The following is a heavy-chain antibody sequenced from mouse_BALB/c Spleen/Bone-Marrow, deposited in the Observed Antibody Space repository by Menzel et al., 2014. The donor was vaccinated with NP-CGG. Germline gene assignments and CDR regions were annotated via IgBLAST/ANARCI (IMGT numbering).Heavy chain of an antibody. J-gene: IGHJ4*01. CDR2: IDPYYGST. V-gene: IGHV1-39*01. D-gene: IGHD2-14*01. CDR3: ARSDYRYDPYAMDY. CDR1: GYSFTGYN. Sequence: VQLQQSGPELEKPGASVKISCKASGYSFTGYNMNWVKQSNGKSLEWIGNIDPYYGSTNYNQKFKGKATLTVDKSSSTAYMQLKSLTSEDSAVYYCARSDYRYDPYAMDYWGQGTSVTVSS.